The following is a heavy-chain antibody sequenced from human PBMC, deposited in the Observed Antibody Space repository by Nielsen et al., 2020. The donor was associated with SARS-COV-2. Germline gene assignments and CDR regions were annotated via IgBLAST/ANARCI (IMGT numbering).Heavy chain of an antibody. J-gene: IGHJ5*02. Sequence: WIRQPPGKALEWLALIDWDDDKYYSTSLKSRLTITKDTSKNQVVLTMTNMDPVDTATYYCAHATYYDFWSGYPQGGWFDPWGQGTLVTVSS. D-gene: IGHD3-3*01. CDR3: AHATYYDFWSGYPQGGWFDP. V-gene: IGHV2-70*12. CDR2: IDWDDDK.